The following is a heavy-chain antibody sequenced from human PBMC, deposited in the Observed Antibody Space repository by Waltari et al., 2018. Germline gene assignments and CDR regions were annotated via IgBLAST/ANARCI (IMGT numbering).Heavy chain of an antibody. CDR2: IKQDGSEK. CDR3: HQAAAGKFDY. Sequence: EVQLVESGGGLVQPGGSLSLSCAASGFTFSSCWMSWVRQAPGKGLEWVANIKQDGSEKYYVDSVKGRFTISRDNAKNSLYLQMNSLRAEDTAVYYWHQAAAGKFDYWGQGTLVTVSS. CDR1: GFTFSSCW. D-gene: IGHD6-13*01. V-gene: IGHV3-7*01. J-gene: IGHJ4*02.